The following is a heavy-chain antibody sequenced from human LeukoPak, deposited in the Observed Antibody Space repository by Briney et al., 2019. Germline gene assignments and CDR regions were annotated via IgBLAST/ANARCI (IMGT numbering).Heavy chain of an antibody. CDR2: IKQDGNEN. J-gene: IGHJ6*04. CDR1: GFTFRTYW. Sequence: GGSLRLSCAASGFTFRTYWMSWVSQAPGKGLEWVANIKQDGNENYYVDSVTGRLTISRDNATNSLYLQMNSLRAEDTAVYYCAELGITMIGGVWGKGTTVTISS. V-gene: IGHV3-7*01. D-gene: IGHD3-10*02. CDR3: AELGITMIGGV.